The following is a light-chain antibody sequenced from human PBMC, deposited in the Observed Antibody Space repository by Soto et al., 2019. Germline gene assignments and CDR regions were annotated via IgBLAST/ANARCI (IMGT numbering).Light chain of an antibody. CDR3: QQYNNNPWT. CDR1: QSLNNW. CDR2: KVS. J-gene: IGKJ1*01. V-gene: IGKV1-5*03. Sequence: DIQMTQSPSTLSASVGDRVTITCRASQSLNNWLAWFQQKPGKAPKVLIYKVSNLESGVPSRFSGSGSGTEFTLTISSLQPDDFATYYCQQYNNNPWTFGQGTKVEIK.